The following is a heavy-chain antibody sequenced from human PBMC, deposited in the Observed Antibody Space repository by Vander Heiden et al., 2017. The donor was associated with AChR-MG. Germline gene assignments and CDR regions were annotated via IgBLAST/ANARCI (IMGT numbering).Heavy chain of an antibody. Sequence: QLPLQESGPGLVKPSETLSLTCPVSGGSLSSSSYYWGWIRQPPGKGLEWIGSIYYSGSTYYNPSLKSRVTISVDTSKNQFSLKLSSVTAADTAVYYCARRKDIVVVVAADDDYWGQGTLVTVSS. CDR1: GGSLSSSSYY. D-gene: IGHD2-15*01. CDR2: IYYSGST. CDR3: ARRKDIVVVVAADDDY. J-gene: IGHJ4*02. V-gene: IGHV4-39*01.